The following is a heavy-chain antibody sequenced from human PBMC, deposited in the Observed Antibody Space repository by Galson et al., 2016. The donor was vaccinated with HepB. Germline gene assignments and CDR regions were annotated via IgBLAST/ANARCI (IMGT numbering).Heavy chain of an antibody. Sequence: SVKVSCKASGYTFNTYNMHWVRQAPGQGLEWMGIIKPSGGNTLYAQKFQDRITMTRDTSTSTVYMELIGLRSEDTAVYYCARELDHSFYFDYWGQGTLLTVSS. CDR1: GYTFNTYN. CDR2: IKPSGGNT. CDR3: ARELDHSFYFDY. D-gene: IGHD1-14*01. J-gene: IGHJ4*02. V-gene: IGHV1-46*02.